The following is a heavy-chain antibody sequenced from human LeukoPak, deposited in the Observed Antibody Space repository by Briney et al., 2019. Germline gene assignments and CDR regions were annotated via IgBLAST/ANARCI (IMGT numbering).Heavy chain of an antibody. CDR3: AKGARELWIGESGNWFDP. D-gene: IGHD3-10*01. CDR2: INPSGGST. J-gene: IGHJ5*02. CDR1: GYTFTSYY. Sequence: ASVTVSCKAYGYTFTSYYMHWVRQAPGQGLEWMGIINPSGGSTTYAQKFQGRVTMTRDTSTSTVYMELYSLRSEDTAAYYCAKGARELWIGESGNWFDPWGQGTLVTVSS. V-gene: IGHV1-46*01.